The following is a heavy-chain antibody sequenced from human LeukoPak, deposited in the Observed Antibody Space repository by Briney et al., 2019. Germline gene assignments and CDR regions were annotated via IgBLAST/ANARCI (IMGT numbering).Heavy chain of an antibody. D-gene: IGHD2-2*01. J-gene: IGHJ4*02. Sequence: GGSLRLSCAASGFTFSSYSMNWVRQAPGKGLEWVSSISSSSSYIYYADSVKGRFTISRDNAKNSLYLQMNSLRAEDTAVYYCVRAAPIDCSSTTCSLFDNWGQGILVTVSS. CDR3: VRAAPIDCSSTTCSLFDN. V-gene: IGHV3-21*04. CDR1: GFTFSSYS. CDR2: ISSSSSYI.